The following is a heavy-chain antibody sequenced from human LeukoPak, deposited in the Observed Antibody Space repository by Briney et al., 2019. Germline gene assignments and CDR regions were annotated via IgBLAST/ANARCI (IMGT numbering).Heavy chain of an antibody. CDR2: INHSGST. CDR1: GGSFSGYY. D-gene: IGHD3-9*01. V-gene: IGHV4-34*01. J-gene: IGHJ4*02. Sequence: KPSETLSLTCAVYGGSFSGYYWSWIRQPPGEGLEWIGEINHSGSTNYNPSLKSRVTISVDTSKNQFSLKLSSVTAADTAVYYCARGEYDILTGYYTPFDYWGQGTLDTVSS. CDR3: ARGEYDILTGYYTPFDY.